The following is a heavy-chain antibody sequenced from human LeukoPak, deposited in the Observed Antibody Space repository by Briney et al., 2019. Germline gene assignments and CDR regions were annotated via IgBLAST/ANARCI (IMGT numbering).Heavy chain of an antibody. V-gene: IGHV1-8*01. CDR3: ARVRTYSSSWFFQR. CDR2: MNPNSGNT. J-gene: IGHJ1*01. Sequence: ASVKVSCKASGYTSTSYDINWVRQATGQGLEWMGWMNPNSGNTGYAQKFRGRVTMTRNTSISTAYMELSSLRSEDTAVYYCARVRTYSSSWFFQRWGQGTLVTVSS. CDR1: GYTSTSYD. D-gene: IGHD6-13*01.